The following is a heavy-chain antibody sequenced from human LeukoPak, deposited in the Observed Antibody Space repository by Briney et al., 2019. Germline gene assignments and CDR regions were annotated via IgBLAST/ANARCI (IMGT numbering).Heavy chain of an antibody. CDR1: GGSLSSYY. Sequence: SETLSLTCTVSGGSLSSYYWSWLRQPPGKGLEGIGYIYYSGSTNYNPSLTSRVTISVDTSKNQFSLKLSSVTAADTALYYCARDSSGYGSYLDYWGQGTLVTVSS. J-gene: IGHJ4*02. V-gene: IGHV4-59*01. CDR3: ARDSSGYGSYLDY. D-gene: IGHD3-22*01. CDR2: IYYSGST.